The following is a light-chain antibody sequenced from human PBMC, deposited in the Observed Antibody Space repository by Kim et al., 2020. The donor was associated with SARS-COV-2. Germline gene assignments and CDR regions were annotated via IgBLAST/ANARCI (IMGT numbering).Light chain of an antibody. J-gene: IGLJ2*01. CDR1: SLRSYY. V-gene: IGLV3-19*01. CDR3: NSRDSSGNHLVV. Sequence: SSELTQDPAVSVALGQTVRITCQGDSLRSYYASWYPQKPGQAPVLVIYGKNNRPSGIPDRFSGSSSGNTASLTIPGAQAEDAADYYCNSRDSSGNHLVVF. CDR2: GKN.